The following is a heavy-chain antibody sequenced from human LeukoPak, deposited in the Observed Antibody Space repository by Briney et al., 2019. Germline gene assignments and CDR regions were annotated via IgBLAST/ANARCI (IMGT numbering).Heavy chain of an antibody. D-gene: IGHD2-2*01. J-gene: IGHJ4*02. Sequence: PSETLSLTCAVYGGSFSGYYWSWIRQPPGKGLEWIGEINHSGSTNYNPSLKSRVTISVDTSKNQFSLKLSSVTAADTAVYYCARGGWRYCSSTSCLWPPSYGYDYFDYWGQGTLVTVSS. CDR1: GGSFSGYY. V-gene: IGHV4-34*01. CDR3: ARGGWRYCSSTSCLWPPSYGYDYFDY. CDR2: INHSGST.